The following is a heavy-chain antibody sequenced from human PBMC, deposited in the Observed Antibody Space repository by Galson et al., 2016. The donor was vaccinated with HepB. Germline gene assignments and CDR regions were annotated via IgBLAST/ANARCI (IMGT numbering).Heavy chain of an antibody. D-gene: IGHD3-10*01. J-gene: IGHJ4*02. V-gene: IGHV3-53*01. CDR1: EFTVSDNY. CDR2: ISGDGVT. CDR3: ARRRGNTNFDY. Sequence: SLRLSCAASEFTVSDNYMSWVRQAPGTGLEWVSLISGDGVTYYADSVKGRFTISRDHSDNSLYLQMNSLRAEDTAVYYCARRRGNTNFDYWGQGTLVTVSS.